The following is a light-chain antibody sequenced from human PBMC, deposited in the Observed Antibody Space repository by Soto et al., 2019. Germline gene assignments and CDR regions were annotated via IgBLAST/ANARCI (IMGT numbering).Light chain of an antibody. CDR1: QSISTY. V-gene: IGKV1-39*01. CDR3: EQGYSNPRT. CDR2: AAS. J-gene: IGKJ2*02. Sequence: DIQMTQSPSSLSASVGDRVTITCRASQSISTYLNWYQQIPGKAPKLLIYAASTLQSGVPSRFSGGGSVTDFTPAISSLQPEDVATYFCEQGYSNPRTFGRGTKLEIK.